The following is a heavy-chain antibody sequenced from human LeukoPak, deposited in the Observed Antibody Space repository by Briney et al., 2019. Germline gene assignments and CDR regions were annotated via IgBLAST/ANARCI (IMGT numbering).Heavy chain of an antibody. J-gene: IGHJ4*02. CDR3: AREDRYCSSTSCHRGFGY. Sequence: PSETLSLTCTVSGGSISSYYWSWIRQPPGKGLEWIGYIYYSGGTNYNPSLKSRVTISVDTSKNQFSLKLSSVTAADTAVYYCAREDRYCSSTSCHRGFGYWGQGTLVTVSS. CDR2: IYYSGGT. V-gene: IGHV4-59*12. D-gene: IGHD2-2*02. CDR1: GGSISSYY.